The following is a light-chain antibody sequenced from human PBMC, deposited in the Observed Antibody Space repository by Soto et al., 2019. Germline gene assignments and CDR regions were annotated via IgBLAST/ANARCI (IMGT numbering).Light chain of an antibody. J-gene: IGKJ4*01. CDR2: RAS. V-gene: IGKV3-15*01. CDR3: HQYNNWPPLT. CDR1: QSVSSN. Sequence: EIVMTQSPATLSVSPGERATLSCRASQSVSSNLAWYQHKPGQAPRPLIYRASTRDTGIPARFSGSGSGTEFTLTLSSLQSEGFAVYYCHQYNNWPPLTFGGGTKVEIK.